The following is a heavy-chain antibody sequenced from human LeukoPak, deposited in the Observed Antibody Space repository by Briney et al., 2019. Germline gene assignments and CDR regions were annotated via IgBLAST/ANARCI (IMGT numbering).Heavy chain of an antibody. V-gene: IGHV1-69*05. CDR1: GGTFSSYA. Sequence: SVTVSCKASGGTFSSYAISWVRQAPGQGLEWMGGIIPIFGTANYAQKVQGRVTITTDESTSTAYMELRSLRSDDTAVYYCARDHPDPYGSGSYHFPFNYWGQGTLVTVSS. CDR2: IIPIFGTA. CDR3: ARDHPDPYGSGSYHFPFNY. J-gene: IGHJ4*02. D-gene: IGHD3-10*01.